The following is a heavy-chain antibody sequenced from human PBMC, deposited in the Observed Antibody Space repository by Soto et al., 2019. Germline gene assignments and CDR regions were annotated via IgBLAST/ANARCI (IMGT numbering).Heavy chain of an antibody. CDR2: IIPILGIA. D-gene: IGHD4-17*01. CDR3: ARDLLSGSYGDYYFDY. Sequence: QVQLVQSGAEVKKPGSSVKVSCKASGGTFSSYTISWVRQAPGQGLEWMGRIIPILGIANYAQKFQGRVTITADKSTSTAYMELSSLRSEDTAVYYCARDLLSGSYGDYYFDYWGQGTLVTVSS. J-gene: IGHJ4*02. V-gene: IGHV1-69*08. CDR1: GGTFSSYT.